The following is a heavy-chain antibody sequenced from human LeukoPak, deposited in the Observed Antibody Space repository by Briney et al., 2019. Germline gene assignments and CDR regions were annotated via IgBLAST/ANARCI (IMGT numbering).Heavy chain of an antibody. CDR1: GFTFSSYS. D-gene: IGHD2-15*01. J-gene: IGHJ3*02. Sequence: PGGSLRLSCAASGFTFSSYSMNRVRQAPGKGLEWVSSISTSSIYIYYADSVKGRFTISRDNAKNSLYLQMNSLRAEDTAVYYCARQRYCSGGSCYREYAFDIWGQGTMVTVSS. V-gene: IGHV3-21*01. CDR3: ARQRYCSGGSCYREYAFDI. CDR2: ISTSSIYI.